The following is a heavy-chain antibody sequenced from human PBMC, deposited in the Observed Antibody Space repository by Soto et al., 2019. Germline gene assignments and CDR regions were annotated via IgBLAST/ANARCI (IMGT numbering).Heavy chain of an antibody. V-gene: IGHV4-61*01. CDR2: IYYSGST. CDR1: GGSVSSGSYY. Sequence: QVQLQESGPVLVKPSETLTLTCTVSGGSVSSGSYYWSWIRQPPGKGLEWIGYIYYSGSTNYNPSLTSRVTISVDTSKNQFSLKLSSVTAADTAVYYCARVPLAPMIVVAPFDYWGQGTLVTVSS. CDR3: ARVPLAPMIVVAPFDY. D-gene: IGHD3-22*01. J-gene: IGHJ4*02.